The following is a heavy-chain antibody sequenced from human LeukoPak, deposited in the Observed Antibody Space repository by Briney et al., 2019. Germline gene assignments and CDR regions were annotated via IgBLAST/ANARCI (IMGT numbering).Heavy chain of an antibody. J-gene: IGHJ4*02. CDR2: ISHTGGST. CDR1: GFTFSSCA. Sequence: PGGSLRLSCAASGFTFSSCAMSWVRQAPGRGLEWVSTISHTGGSTHYADSVKGRFTISRGNSKNTVYLQVNTVRADDTAVYYCAKANSGSYLDYFDSWGQGTLVTVSS. CDR3: AKANSGSYLDYFDS. D-gene: IGHD1-26*01. V-gene: IGHV3-23*01.